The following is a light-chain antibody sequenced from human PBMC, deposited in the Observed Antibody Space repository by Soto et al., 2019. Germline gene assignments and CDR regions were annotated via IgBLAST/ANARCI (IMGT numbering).Light chain of an antibody. V-gene: IGKV3-11*01. Sequence: EIVLTQSPATLSFSPGERATLSCRASQSVSSYLAWYQQKPGQAPRLLIYDASNRATGITARFSGSGSGTDFTLTISSLEHEDFAVYYCQQRSNWPPYTFGQGTKLEIK. CDR1: QSVSSY. CDR3: QQRSNWPPYT. J-gene: IGKJ2*01. CDR2: DAS.